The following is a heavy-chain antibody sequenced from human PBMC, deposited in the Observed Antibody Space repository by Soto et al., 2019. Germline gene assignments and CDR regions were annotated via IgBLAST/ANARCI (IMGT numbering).Heavy chain of an antibody. CDR3: AKDLTEAVAGNI. Sequence: LSLTCAASGFTFSSYAMSWVRQAPGKGLEWVSAISGSGGSTYYADSVKGRFTISRDNSKNTLYLQMNSLRAEDTAVYYCAKDLTEAVAGNIWGQGTMVTVSS. D-gene: IGHD6-19*01. V-gene: IGHV3-23*01. CDR2: ISGSGGST. J-gene: IGHJ3*02. CDR1: GFTFSSYA.